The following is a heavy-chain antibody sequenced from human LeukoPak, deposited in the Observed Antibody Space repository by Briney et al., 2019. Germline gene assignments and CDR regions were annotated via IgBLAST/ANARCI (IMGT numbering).Heavy chain of an antibody. J-gene: IGHJ6*03. CDR3: ARGGRSSSWLYYMDV. Sequence: SETLSLTCTVAGGSISSSSYYWGWIRQPPGKGLEWIGRIYTSGSTNYNPSLKSRVTMSVDTSKNQFSLNLSSVTAADTAVYYCARGGRSSSWLYYMDVWGKGTTVTISS. D-gene: IGHD6-13*01. V-gene: IGHV4-39*07. CDR1: GGSISSSSYY. CDR2: IYTSGST.